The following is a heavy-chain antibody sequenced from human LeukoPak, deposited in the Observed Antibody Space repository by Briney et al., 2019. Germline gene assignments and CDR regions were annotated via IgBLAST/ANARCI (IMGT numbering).Heavy chain of an antibody. V-gene: IGHV4-34*01. D-gene: IGHD3-22*01. J-gene: IGHJ4*02. CDR2: INHSGST. CDR3: ARADSSGYPYYFDY. Sequence: SETLSLTCAVYGGSFSGYYWSWIRQPPGKGLEWIGEINHSGSTNYNPSLKSRVTISVDTSKNQFSLKLSSVTAADTAVYYCARADSSGYPYYFDYWGQGTLVTVSS. CDR1: GGSFSGYY.